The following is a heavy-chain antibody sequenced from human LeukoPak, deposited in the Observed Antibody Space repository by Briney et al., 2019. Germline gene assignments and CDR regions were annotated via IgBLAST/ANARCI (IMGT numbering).Heavy chain of an antibody. V-gene: IGHV3-11*01. CDR2: ISSSGSTI. CDR1: GFTFSDYY. J-gene: IGHJ4*02. Sequence: GGSLRLSCAASGFTFSDYYMSWIRQAPGKGLEWVSYISSSGSTIYYADSVKGRFTISRDNAKNSLYLQMNSLRAEDTAVYYCASGTYYYDSSGYYPNDYWGQGALVTVSS. CDR3: ASGTYYYDSSGYYPNDY. D-gene: IGHD3-22*01.